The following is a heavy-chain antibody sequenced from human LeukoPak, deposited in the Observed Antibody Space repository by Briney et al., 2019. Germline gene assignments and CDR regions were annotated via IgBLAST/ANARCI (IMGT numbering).Heavy chain of an antibody. J-gene: IGHJ4*02. CDR1: GFTFGSYG. Sequence: PGGSLRLSCAASGFTFGSYGMHWVRQAPGKGLEWVAVIWYDGSNKYYADSVKGRFTISRDNSKNTLYLQMNSLRAEDTAVYYCARGDYGDYYFDYWGQGTLVTVSS. CDR3: ARGDYGDYYFDY. V-gene: IGHV3-30*19. D-gene: IGHD4-17*01. CDR2: IWYDGSNK.